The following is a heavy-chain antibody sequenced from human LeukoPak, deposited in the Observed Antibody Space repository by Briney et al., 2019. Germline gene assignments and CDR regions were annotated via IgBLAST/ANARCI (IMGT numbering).Heavy chain of an antibody. CDR1: GGSVSSGSHY. Sequence: SPSETLSLTCTVSGGSVSSGSHYWSWIRQPPGKGLEWIGYIYYSGSTNYTPSLKSRVTISVDTPKNQFSLKLSSVTAADTAVYYCARDRYYYDSGSYFYFDLWGRGTLVTVSS. CDR3: ARDRYYYDSGSYFYFDL. V-gene: IGHV4-61*01. CDR2: IYYSGST. D-gene: IGHD3-22*01. J-gene: IGHJ2*01.